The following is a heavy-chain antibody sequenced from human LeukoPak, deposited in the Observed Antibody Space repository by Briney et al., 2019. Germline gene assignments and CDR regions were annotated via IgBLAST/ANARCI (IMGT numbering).Heavy chain of an antibody. V-gene: IGHV3-43*02. CDR3: ATWAFYHNLDV. D-gene: IGHD2/OR15-2a*01. Sequence: PGGSLRLSCAASGFTFGNYAMHWVRQAPGKGLEWVSLIRADGGSTYYADSVNGRFTISRDNSKNSLYLQMNSLRTDDTALYYCATWAFYHNLDVWGQGTTVIVSS. CDR2: IRADGGST. CDR1: GFTFGNYA. J-gene: IGHJ6*02.